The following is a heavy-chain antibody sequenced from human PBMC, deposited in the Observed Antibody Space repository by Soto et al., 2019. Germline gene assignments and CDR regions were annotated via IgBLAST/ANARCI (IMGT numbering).Heavy chain of an antibody. CDR1: GFTFNTYG. CDR2: IWHDGGKK. J-gene: IGHJ4*02. CDR3: ARDLGQGNGPFDY. D-gene: IGHD1-26*01. Sequence: QVQLVESGGGVVQPGRSLRLSCAASGFTFNTYGMHWVRQAPGKGLEWVAVIWHDGGKKYYADSAKGRFTISRDNSKNTLFLQMNSLRAEDTAVYYCARDLGQGNGPFDYWGQGTLVTDSS. V-gene: IGHV3-33*01.